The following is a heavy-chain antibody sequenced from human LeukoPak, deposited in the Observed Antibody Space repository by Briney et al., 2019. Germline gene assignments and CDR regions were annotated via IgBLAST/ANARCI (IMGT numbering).Heavy chain of an antibody. CDR1: GYSISSGYY. J-gene: IGHJ4*02. Sequence: PSETLSLTCTVSGYSISSGYYWGWIRQPPGKGLEWIGSIYHSGSTYYNPSLKSRVTISVDTSKNQFSLKLSSVTAADTAVYYCARGNSGSYSDYWGQGTLVTVSS. CDR2: IYHSGST. D-gene: IGHD1-26*01. V-gene: IGHV4-38-2*02. CDR3: ARGNSGSYSDY.